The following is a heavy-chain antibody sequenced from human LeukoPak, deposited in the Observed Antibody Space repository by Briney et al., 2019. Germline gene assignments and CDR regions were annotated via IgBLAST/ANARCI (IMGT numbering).Heavy chain of an antibody. V-gene: IGHV4-39*01. D-gene: IGHD4-4*01. CDR3: ARLKGGAQYDY. CDR2: IYYSGST. CDR1: RGSISSSSYY. Sequence: PSETLSLTCTVSRGSISSSSYYWGWIRQPPGNGLEWIGSIYYSGSTYYNPSLKSRVTISVDTSKNQFSLKLSSVTAADTAVYYCARLKGGAQYDYWGQGTLVTVSS. J-gene: IGHJ4*02.